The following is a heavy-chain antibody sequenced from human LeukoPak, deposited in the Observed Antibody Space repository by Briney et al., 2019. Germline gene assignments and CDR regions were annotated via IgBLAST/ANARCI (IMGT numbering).Heavy chain of an antibody. J-gene: IGHJ4*02. CDR2: ISAASNYI. D-gene: IGHD4-11*01. CDR3: ARERLPDDY. Sequence: GGSLRLSCAASGFTFSNAWMSWVRQAPGKGLEWVSSISAASNYIYYADSVKGRFTISRDNAKNSLYLQMNSLRAEDTAVYYCARERLPDDYWGQGTLVTVSS. V-gene: IGHV3-21*01. CDR1: GFTFSNAW.